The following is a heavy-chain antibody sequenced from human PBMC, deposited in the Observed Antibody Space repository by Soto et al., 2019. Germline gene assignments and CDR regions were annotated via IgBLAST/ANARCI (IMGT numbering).Heavy chain of an antibody. CDR2: TYYRSNWRN. D-gene: IGHD6-19*01. CDR3: ARGVAGTGFDL. J-gene: IGHJ4*02. V-gene: IGHV6-1*01. CDR1: GDXVSSNTAA. Sequence: XQXLSLTCAISGDXVSSNTAAWNWIRSSPSRGLEWLGRTYYRSNWRNDYSVSVKSRITVNPDKSKNHFSLQLNSVTTDDTALYYCARGVAGTGFDLWGQGTLVTVSS.